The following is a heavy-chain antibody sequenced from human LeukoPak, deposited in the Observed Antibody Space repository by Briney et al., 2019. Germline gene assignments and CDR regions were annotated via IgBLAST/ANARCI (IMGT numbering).Heavy chain of an antibody. D-gene: IGHD2-2*01. CDR2: INTDGSST. CDR1: GFTFSSYW. V-gene: IGHV3-74*01. CDR3: ARANRYCSSTSCSPGDY. Sequence: GSLRLSCAASGFTFSSYWMHWVRQAPGKGLVWVSRINTDGSSTSYADSVKGRFTISRDNAKNTLYLQMNSLRAEDTAVYYCARANRYCSSTSCSPGDYWGQGTLVTVSS. J-gene: IGHJ4*02.